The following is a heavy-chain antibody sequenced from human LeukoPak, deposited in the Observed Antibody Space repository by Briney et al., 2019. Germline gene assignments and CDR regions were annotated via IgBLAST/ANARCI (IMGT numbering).Heavy chain of an antibody. V-gene: IGHV4-4*07. CDR1: GGSISSYC. Sequence: SETLSLTCTVSGGSISSYCWSWIRQPAGKGLELIGRIYTCGTTNYNPSLKSRVTMSVDTSKNQFSLKLSSVTAADTAVYYCARAPTGTGGWNWFDPWGQGTLVTVSS. CDR2: IYTCGTT. D-gene: IGHD1-1*01. J-gene: IGHJ5*02. CDR3: ARAPTGTGGWNWFDP.